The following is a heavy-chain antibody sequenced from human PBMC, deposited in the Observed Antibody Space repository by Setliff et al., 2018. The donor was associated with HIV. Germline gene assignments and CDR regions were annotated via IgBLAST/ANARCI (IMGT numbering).Heavy chain of an antibody. CDR1: GGSISNYY. V-gene: IGHV4-4*08. CDR3: ARGNNGYYYDSSGYYH. CDR2: IYASDST. J-gene: IGHJ5*02. D-gene: IGHD3-22*01. Sequence: LSLTCTVSGGSISNYYWNWIRQPPGKGLEWIGYIYASDSTNYNPSLKSRATISVDTSKNQVSLKLSSVTAADTAVYYCARGNNGYYYDSSGYYHWGQGTLVTVSS.